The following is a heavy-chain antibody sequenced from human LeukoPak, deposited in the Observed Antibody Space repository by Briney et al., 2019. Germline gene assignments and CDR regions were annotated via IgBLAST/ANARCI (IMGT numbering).Heavy chain of an antibody. CDR2: ICCRTRSI. J-gene: IGHJ4*02. Sequence: GGSLRLSCAASGFTFSSYSMNSVCQAPGKGLESVSYICCRTRSICYAHSVKVQLPISRDNATNSLYLQMNRLRAEETAVYYCAIPSHGASDYWRKGTRDTVSS. V-gene: IGHV3-48*01. CDR1: GFTFSSYS. CDR3: AIPSHGASDY. D-gene: IGHD4-17*01.